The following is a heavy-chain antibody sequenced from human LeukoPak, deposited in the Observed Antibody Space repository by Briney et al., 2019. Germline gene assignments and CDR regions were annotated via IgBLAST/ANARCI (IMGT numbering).Heavy chain of an antibody. CDR2: ISGSGGST. D-gene: IGHD2-2*01. CDR1: GFTFSSYA. J-gene: IGHJ4*02. CDR3: AKDPGPRYCSSTSCPIDY. Sequence: GGSLRLSCAASGFTFSSYAMSWVRQAPGKGLEWVSAISGSGGSTYYADSVKGRFTISRDNSKNTLYLQMNSLRAEDTAVYYCAKDPGPRYCSSTSCPIDYWGQGTLVTVSS. V-gene: IGHV3-23*01.